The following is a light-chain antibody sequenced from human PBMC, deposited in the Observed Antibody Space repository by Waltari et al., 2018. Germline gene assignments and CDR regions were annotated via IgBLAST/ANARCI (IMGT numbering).Light chain of an antibody. CDR1: HSNIGSNF. Sequence: QSVLTQSPSVSETPGQKLTISCSGSHSNIGSNFLHWYQQVPGTAPKLLIYENSQRPTGVPDRFSASKSGTSASLAISGLQSQDEADYYCAAWDDGLRGPAFGGGTKVTVL. J-gene: IGLJ2*01. CDR2: ENS. CDR3: AAWDDGLRGPA. V-gene: IGLV1-47*01.